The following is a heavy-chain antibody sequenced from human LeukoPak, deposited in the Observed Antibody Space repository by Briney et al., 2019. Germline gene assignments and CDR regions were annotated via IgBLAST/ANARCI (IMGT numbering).Heavy chain of an antibody. J-gene: IGHJ4*02. D-gene: IGHD6-13*01. CDR1: GYSFTSYW. CDR2: IYPGDSDT. V-gene: IGHV5-51*01. Sequence: GESLKISCKGSGYSFTSYWIGWVRQMPGKGLEWMGIIYPGDSDTRYSPSFQGQVTISADKSISTAYLQWSSLKASDTAMYYCXRXPWXSSSWYYFDYWGQGTLVTVSS. CDR3: XRXPWXSSSWYYFDY.